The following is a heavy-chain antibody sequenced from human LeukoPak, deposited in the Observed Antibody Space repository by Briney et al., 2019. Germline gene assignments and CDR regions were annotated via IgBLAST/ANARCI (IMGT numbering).Heavy chain of an antibody. V-gene: IGHV4-59*01. D-gene: IGHD5-18*01. J-gene: IGHJ6*03. CDR3: ARTTEGGYSYGYFYYYYMDV. CDR1: GGSISSYY. Sequence: PETLSLTCTVSGGSISSYYWSWIRQPPGKGLEWIGYIYYSGSTNYKSSLKSRVTISVDTSKNQFSLKLSSVTAAGTAVYYCARTTEGGYSYGYFYYYYMDVWGKGTTVTISS. CDR2: IYYSGST.